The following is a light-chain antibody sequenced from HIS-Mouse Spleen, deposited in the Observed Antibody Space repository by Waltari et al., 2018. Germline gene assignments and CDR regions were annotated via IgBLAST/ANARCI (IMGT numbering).Light chain of an antibody. Sequence: QSALTQPASVSGSPGQSITISCTGTSSDVGGYNYVSWYQQHPGKAPKLMIYEGSNRPARFSSRSSGCRSSNTASLTSAGLQAEDEAYYYCCSYASSSTWVFGGGTKLTVL. CDR1: SSDVGGYNY. CDR2: EGS. J-gene: IGLJ3*02. CDR3: CSYASSSTWV. V-gene: IGLV2-14*01.